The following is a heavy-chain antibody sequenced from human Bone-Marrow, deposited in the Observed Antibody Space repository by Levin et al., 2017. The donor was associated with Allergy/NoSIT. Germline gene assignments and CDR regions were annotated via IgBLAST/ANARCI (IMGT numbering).Heavy chain of an antibody. CDR3: AGLYDYAWGTYYVDS. Sequence: PSETLSLTCTVSGASITSNTYHWGWTRQPPGKGLEWIGSIYFTGNTDYNPSLKSRVTISVDKSKNQVSLKLRSVTAADTALYYCAGLYDYAWGTYYVDSWGQGTLVTVSA. V-gene: IGHV4-39*01. CDR1: GASITSNTYH. CDR2: IYFTGNT. J-gene: IGHJ4*02. D-gene: IGHD3-16*01.